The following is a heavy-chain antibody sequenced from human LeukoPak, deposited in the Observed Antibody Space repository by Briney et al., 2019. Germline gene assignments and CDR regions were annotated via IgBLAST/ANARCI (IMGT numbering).Heavy chain of an antibody. J-gene: IGHJ4*02. Sequence: GGSLRLSCAASGFTFSSYAMHWVRQAPGKGLEWVAVISYDGSNKYYADSVKGRFTISRDNSKNALYLQMNSLRAEDTAVYYCAREGHGILTGYNGYFDYWGQGTLVTVSS. V-gene: IGHV3-30*04. D-gene: IGHD3-9*01. CDR1: GFTFSSYA. CDR2: ISYDGSNK. CDR3: AREGHGILTGYNGYFDY.